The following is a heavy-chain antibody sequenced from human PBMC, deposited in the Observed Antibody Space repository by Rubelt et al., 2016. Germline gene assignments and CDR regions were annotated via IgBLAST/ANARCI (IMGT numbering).Heavy chain of an antibody. V-gene: IGHV1-24*01. J-gene: IGHJ4*02. CDR2: FDPDAGET. Sequence: QVQLVQSGAEVQKPGASVKVSCKVSGYTLTELSMHWVRQAPGKGLEWMVGFDPDAGETIYAQKFQGRGTMTEETSTDTAYRELSSLRSEDTAVYYCATRSLWFGEIDRYFDYWGQGTLVTVSS. CDR1: GYTLTELS. CDR3: ATRSLWFGEIDRYFDY. D-gene: IGHD3-10*01.